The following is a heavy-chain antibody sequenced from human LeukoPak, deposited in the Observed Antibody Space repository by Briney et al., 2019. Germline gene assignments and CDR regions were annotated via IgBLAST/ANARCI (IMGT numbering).Heavy chain of an antibody. D-gene: IGHD6-13*01. Sequence: SETLSLTCTVSGASICSSYCTWIRQPAGEGLEWIGRISTGGSTTYNPSFKSRVTMSLDTSKNQFSLNLSSLTAADTAVYFCARERNLAAAGYLFDSWGQGTLVIVSS. CDR3: ARERNLAAAGYLFDS. CDR1: GASICSSY. CDR2: ISTGGST. J-gene: IGHJ4*02. V-gene: IGHV4-4*07.